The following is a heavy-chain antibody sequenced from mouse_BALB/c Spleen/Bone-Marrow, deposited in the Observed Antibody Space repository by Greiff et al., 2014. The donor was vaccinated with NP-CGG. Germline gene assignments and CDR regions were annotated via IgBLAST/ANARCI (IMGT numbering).Heavy chain of an antibody. J-gene: IGHJ4*01. V-gene: IGHV1-80*01. CDR2: IYPGDGDT. Sequence: QVQLKESGAELVRPGSSVKISCKASGYAFSSYWMNWVKQRPGQGLEWIGQIYPGDGDTNYNGKFKGKATLTADKSSSTAYMQLSSPTSEDSAVYFCARGVPMDYWGQGTSVTVSS. CDR3: ARGVPMDY. CDR1: GYAFSSYW.